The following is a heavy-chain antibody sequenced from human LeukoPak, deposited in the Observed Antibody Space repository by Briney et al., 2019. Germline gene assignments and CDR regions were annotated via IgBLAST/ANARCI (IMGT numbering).Heavy chain of an antibody. CDR3: ARGRSY. CDR1: GGSFSGYY. J-gene: IGHJ4*02. Sequence: SETLSLACAVYGGSFSGYYWSWIRQPPGKGLEWIGEINHSGSTNYNPSLKSRVTISVDTSKNQFSLKLSSVTAADTAVYYCARGRSYWGQGTLVTVSS. V-gene: IGHV4-34*01. CDR2: INHSGST.